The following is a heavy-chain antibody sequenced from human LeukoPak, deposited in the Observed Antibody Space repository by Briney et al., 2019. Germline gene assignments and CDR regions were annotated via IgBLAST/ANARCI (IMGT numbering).Heavy chain of an antibody. V-gene: IGHV3-7*05. D-gene: IGHD6-19*01. Sequence: GGSLRLSCAASAFSFSDYWMTWVRQAPGKGLHWVAHIRRDGSEEYYVDSVKGRFTISRDNAKTSLYLQMNSLRAEDTAVYYCARWNSGWEFDYWGQGTLVSVSS. CDR2: IRRDGSEE. CDR1: AFSFSDYW. CDR3: ARWNSGWEFDY. J-gene: IGHJ4*02.